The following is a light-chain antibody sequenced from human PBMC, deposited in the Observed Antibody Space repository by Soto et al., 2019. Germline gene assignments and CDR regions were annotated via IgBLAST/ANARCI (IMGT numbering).Light chain of an antibody. CDR2: DAS. J-gene: IGKJ4*01. V-gene: IGKV3-11*01. Sequence: EIVLTQSPATLSLSPGERATLSCRASQSVSSYLAWYQQKPGQAPRLLIYDASNRASGTPARFSGSGSGTDYTLTISSLEAEDFAVYYCQQRSSWPPYTFGGGTKVEIK. CDR3: QQRSSWPPYT. CDR1: QSVSSY.